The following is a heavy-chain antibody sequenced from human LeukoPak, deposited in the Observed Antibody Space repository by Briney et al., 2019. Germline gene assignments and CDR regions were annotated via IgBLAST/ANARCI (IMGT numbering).Heavy chain of an antibody. CDR3: ARDNGDYGDYGY. V-gene: IGHV4-59*01. CDR1: GGSISSYY. J-gene: IGHJ4*02. CDR2: IYYSGST. D-gene: IGHD4-17*01. Sequence: SETLSLTCTVSGGSISSYYWSWVRQPPGKGLEWIGYIYYSGSTNYNPSLKSRVTISVDTSKNQFSLKLSSVTAADTAVYYCARDNGDYGDYGYWGQGTLVTVSS.